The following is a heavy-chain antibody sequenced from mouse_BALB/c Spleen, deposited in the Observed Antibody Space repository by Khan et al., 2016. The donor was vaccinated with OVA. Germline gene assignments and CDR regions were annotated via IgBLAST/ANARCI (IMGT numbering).Heavy chain of an antibody. Sequence: QVQLQQSGPELVKPGASVKMSCKASGYTFTDYVMNWVKQRNGQGLEWIGQIYPGSDGTYYNEKFKGKATLTTDRSSNTAYMQLSNLTSEDSAVYFCARAGWDVFAYWGQGTLVTVSA. V-gene: IGHV1-77*01. CDR2: IYPGSDGT. D-gene: IGHD4-1*01. J-gene: IGHJ3*01. CDR3: ARAGWDVFAY. CDR1: GYTFTDYV.